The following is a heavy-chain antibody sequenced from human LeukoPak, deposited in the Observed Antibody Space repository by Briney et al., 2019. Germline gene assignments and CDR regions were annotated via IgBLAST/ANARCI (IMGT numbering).Heavy chain of an antibody. J-gene: IGHJ4*02. CDR3: ARVAGSGSYASFDY. Sequence: KPSETLSLTCAVSGGSISSGGYSWSWIRQPPGKGLEWIGYIYHSGSTYYNPSLKSRVTISVDRSKNQFSLKLSSVTAADTAVYCCARVAGSGSYASFDYWGQGTLVTVSS. D-gene: IGHD3-10*01. CDR1: GGSISSGGYS. V-gene: IGHV4-30-2*01. CDR2: IYHSGST.